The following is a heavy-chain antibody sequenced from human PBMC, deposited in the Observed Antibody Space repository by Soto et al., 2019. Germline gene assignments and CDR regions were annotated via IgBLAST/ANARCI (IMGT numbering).Heavy chain of an antibody. Sequence: SDTLSLTCAVYGGSFSGYYWSWIRQPPGKGLEWIGEINHSGSTNYNPSLKSRVTISVDTSKNQFSLKLSSVTAADTAVYYCARGGAARLRYFDLYGMAVWGQGSTVTVSS. V-gene: IGHV4-34*01. CDR2: INHSGST. D-gene: IGHD3-9*01. CDR1: GGSFSGYY. J-gene: IGHJ6*02. CDR3: ARGGAARLRYFDLYGMAV.